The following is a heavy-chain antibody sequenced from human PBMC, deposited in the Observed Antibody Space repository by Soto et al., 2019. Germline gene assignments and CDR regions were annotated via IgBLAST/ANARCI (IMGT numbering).Heavy chain of an antibody. D-gene: IGHD2-8*01. CDR3: ARDAPPNAY. Sequence: EVQLVESGGGLVQPGGSLRLSCAASGFTFSSYSMNWVRQAPGKGLEWVSYISSSSSTIYYAASVKGRVTNSSGNAKNALYLQMNSLRPEDTAVYYSARDAPPNAYWGQGILVTVSA. CDR2: ISSSSSTI. CDR1: GFTFSSYS. J-gene: IGHJ4*02. V-gene: IGHV3-48*04.